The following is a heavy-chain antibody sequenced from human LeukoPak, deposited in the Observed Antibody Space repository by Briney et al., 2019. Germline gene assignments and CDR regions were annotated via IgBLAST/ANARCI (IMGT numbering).Heavy chain of an antibody. V-gene: IGHV1-2*02. D-gene: IGHD3-22*01. CDR1: GYTFTGYY. Sequence: GASVKVSCKASGYTFTGYYMHWVRQAPGQGLEWMGWINPNSGGTNYAQKFQGRLTMTRDTSISTAYMELSRLRSDDTAVYYCARAAAYYYDSSGYYYTTWGQGTLVTVSS. J-gene: IGHJ4*02. CDR3: ARAAAYYYDSSGYYYTT. CDR2: INPNSGGT.